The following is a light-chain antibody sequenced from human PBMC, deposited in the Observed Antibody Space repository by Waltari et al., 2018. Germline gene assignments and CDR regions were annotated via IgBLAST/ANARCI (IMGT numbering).Light chain of an antibody. CDR3: QQRTNWPLT. V-gene: IGKV3-11*01. CDR1: QSVNYF. CDR2: DAS. J-gene: IGKJ4*01. Sequence: EIVLTQSPATLSLSPGDRATLSCRASQSVNYFLAWFQQNPGQAPRLLIYDASNRATGIPARFSGSGSGTDFTLTISSLEPEDVAVYYCQQRTNWPLTFGGGTKVEIK.